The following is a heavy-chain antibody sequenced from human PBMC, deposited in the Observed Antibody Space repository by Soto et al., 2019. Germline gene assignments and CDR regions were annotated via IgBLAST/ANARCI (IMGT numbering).Heavy chain of an antibody. J-gene: IGHJ5*02. Sequence: QLQLQESGPGLVKPSETLSLTCTVSGGSISSSSYYWGWIRQPPGKGLEWIGSIYYSGSTYYNPSLKSRVTISVDTSKNQFSLKLSSVTAADTAVYYCARLGELNWFDPWGQGTLVTVSS. D-gene: IGHD1-26*01. V-gene: IGHV4-39*01. CDR1: GGSISSSSYY. CDR3: ARLGELNWFDP. CDR2: IYYSGST.